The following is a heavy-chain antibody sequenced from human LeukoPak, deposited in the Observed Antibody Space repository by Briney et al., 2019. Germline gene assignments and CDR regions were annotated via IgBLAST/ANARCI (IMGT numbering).Heavy chain of an antibody. CDR2: IIPIFGTA. J-gene: IGHJ4*02. CDR1: GGTFSGFA. Sequence: GASVKVSCKASGGTFSGFAIGGGGQALGQGLEWMGGIIPIFGTANYAQKFQGRVTITADESTSTAYMELSSLRSEDTAVYYCARNSNDGSGWFNWGQGTLVTVSS. CDR3: ARNSNDGSGWFN. V-gene: IGHV1-69*13. D-gene: IGHD6-19*01.